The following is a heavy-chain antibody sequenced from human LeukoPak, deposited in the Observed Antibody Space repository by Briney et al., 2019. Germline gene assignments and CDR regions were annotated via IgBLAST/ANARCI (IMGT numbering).Heavy chain of an antibody. J-gene: IGHJ4*02. D-gene: IGHD5-18*01. Sequence: SETLSLTCTVSGASISGTDYYWTWTLPHPGEGLEWLGFIHFSGTIYYNPSLSSRLIISADTSKNQMSLKLSSVTAADTGVYYCAAGGDTAKGGKYWGQGTQVTVSS. CDR1: GASISGTDYY. CDR2: IHFSGTI. V-gene: IGHV4-31*03. CDR3: AAGGDTAKGGKY.